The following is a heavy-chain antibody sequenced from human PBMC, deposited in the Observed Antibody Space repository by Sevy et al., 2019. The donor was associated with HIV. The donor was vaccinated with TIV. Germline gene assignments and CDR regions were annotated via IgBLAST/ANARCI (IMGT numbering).Heavy chain of an antibody. Sequence: ASVKVSCKASGYTISTYYMHWVRQAPGQGLEWMGIINPSGGSTDYAQKFQGRVSMTRETSTSTVYMELSSLGSEDTAVYYCAREEWLKFFDYWGQGTLVTVSS. CDR2: INPSGGST. D-gene: IGHD3-3*01. J-gene: IGHJ4*02. CDR1: GYTISTYY. CDR3: AREEWLKFFDY. V-gene: IGHV1-46*01.